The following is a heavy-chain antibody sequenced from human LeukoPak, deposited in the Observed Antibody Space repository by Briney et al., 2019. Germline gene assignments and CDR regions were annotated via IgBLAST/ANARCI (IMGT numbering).Heavy chain of an antibody. J-gene: IGHJ5*02. CDR1: AFDYSIHS. CDR2: ITGGSNII. V-gene: IGHV3-48*01. Sequence: GGSLRLSCAASAFDYSIHSMNWVRQAPGKGLEWISYITGGSNIIYYGDSVRGRFTISRDNAKNSLYLQMNSLTAEDTAVYYCARSIQFGFRFDPRGQGTLVTVSS. CDR3: ARSIQFGFRFDP. D-gene: IGHD3-16*01.